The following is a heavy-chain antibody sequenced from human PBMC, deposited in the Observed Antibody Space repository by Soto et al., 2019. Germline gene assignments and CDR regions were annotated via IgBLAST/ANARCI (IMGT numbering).Heavy chain of an antibody. J-gene: IGHJ5*02. V-gene: IGHV4-39*07. CDR2: INHSGST. CDR1: GGSISSGGYY. Sequence: SETLSLTCTVSGGSISSGGYYWSWIRQPPGKGLEWIGEINHSGSTNYNPSLKSRVTISVDTSKNQFSLKLSSVTAADTAVYYCARAESSSGYYNWFDPWGQGTLVTVSS. CDR3: ARAESSSGYYNWFDP. D-gene: IGHD3-22*01.